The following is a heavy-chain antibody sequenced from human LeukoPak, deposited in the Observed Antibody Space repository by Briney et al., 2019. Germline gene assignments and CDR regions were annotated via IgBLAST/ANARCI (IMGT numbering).Heavy chain of an antibody. Sequence: SGGSLRLSCAASGFTFSSYAMHWVRQAPGKGLEYVSAISSNGGSTYYANSVKGRFTISRDNSKNTLYLQMGSLRAEDMAVYYCARETGTTGYFDYWGQGTLVTVSS. V-gene: IGHV3-64*01. CDR3: ARETGTTGYFDY. CDR2: ISSNGGST. J-gene: IGHJ4*02. D-gene: IGHD1-7*01. CDR1: GFTFSSYA.